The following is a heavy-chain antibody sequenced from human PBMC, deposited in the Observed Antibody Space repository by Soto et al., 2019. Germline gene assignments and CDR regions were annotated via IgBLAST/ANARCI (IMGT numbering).Heavy chain of an antibody. J-gene: IGHJ4*02. CDR1: GGSISSDY. Sequence: SETLSLTCTVSGGSISSDYWSWIRQPPGKGLEWIGYIYYSGSTNYNPSLKSRFTISVDTSKNQFSLKLSSVTAADTAVYYCARQSCSGGSCCIDYWGQGTLVTVS. CDR3: ARQSCSGGSCCIDY. V-gene: IGHV4-59*08. D-gene: IGHD2-15*01. CDR2: IYYSGST.